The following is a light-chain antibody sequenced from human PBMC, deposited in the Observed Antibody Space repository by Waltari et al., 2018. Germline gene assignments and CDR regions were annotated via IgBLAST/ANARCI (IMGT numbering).Light chain of an antibody. CDR3: QQYDISPLT. Sequence: EIVLTQSPGTLSVSPGERATLSCRASQPVRTTYLAWYQQKPGQAPTLLIYGASSRATGIPDRFSGSGSGTDFSLTISSLEPEDFAVYYCQQYDISPLTFGGGTKVEIK. V-gene: IGKV3-20*01. CDR1: QPVRTTY. CDR2: GAS. J-gene: IGKJ4*01.